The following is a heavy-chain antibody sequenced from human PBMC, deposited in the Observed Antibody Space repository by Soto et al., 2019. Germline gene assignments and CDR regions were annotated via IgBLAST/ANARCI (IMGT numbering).Heavy chain of an antibody. Sequence: ASVKVSCKASGYTFTRSGISWVRQAPGQGLEWLGWINPDNGNTNYAQHLQGRVSLTTDASTGTVYMELSSLRSDDAATYFCARYRHCSGDSCNYYYIMDLWGQGTTVTVSS. CDR2: INPDNGNT. CDR1: GYTFTRSG. D-gene: IGHD2-15*01. J-gene: IGHJ6*02. CDR3: ARYRHCSGDSCNYYYIMDL. V-gene: IGHV1-18*01.